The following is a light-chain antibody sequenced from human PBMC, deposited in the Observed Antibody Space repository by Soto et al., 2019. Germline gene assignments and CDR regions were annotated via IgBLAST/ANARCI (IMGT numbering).Light chain of an antibody. CDR2: GAS. Sequence: ETVMTQSPATLSVSPGERATLSCRAGQRVSSNLAWYQQKPGQAPRLLIYGASTRATGIPGRFSGSGSGTEFTLTISSLQSEDFAVYYCQQYNNWPPYTFGQGTKLEIK. J-gene: IGKJ2*01. V-gene: IGKV3-15*01. CDR3: QQYNNWPPYT. CDR1: QRVSSN.